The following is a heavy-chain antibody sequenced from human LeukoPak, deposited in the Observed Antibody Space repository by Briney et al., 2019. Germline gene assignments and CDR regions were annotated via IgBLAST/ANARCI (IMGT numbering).Heavy chain of an antibody. J-gene: IGHJ4*02. V-gene: IGHV4-30-2*03. Sequence: PSETLSLTCAVSGGSISGGGYSWSWIRQPPGKGLEWIGYIYHSGSTYYNPSLKSRVTMSVDTSKNQFSLKLSSVTAADTAVYYCARRSGSDLVYWGQGTLVIVSS. CDR1: GGSISGGGYS. D-gene: IGHD3-10*01. CDR3: ARRSGSDLVY. CDR2: IYHSGST.